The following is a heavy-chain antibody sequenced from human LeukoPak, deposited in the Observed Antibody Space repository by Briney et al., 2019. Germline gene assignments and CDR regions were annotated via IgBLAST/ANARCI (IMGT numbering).Heavy chain of an antibody. V-gene: IGHV4-39*07. CDR2: ASYSGST. CDR1: GGAISNTSYY. CDR3: ASVRIAAAGLIFDY. J-gene: IGHJ4*02. D-gene: IGHD6-13*01. Sequence: PSETLSLTCTVSGGAISNTSYYWGWIRQPPGNGLEWIGSASYSGSTYYNPSLKSRVAISVDTSKNQFSLKLSSVTAADTAVYYCASVRIAAAGLIFDYWGQGTLVTVSS.